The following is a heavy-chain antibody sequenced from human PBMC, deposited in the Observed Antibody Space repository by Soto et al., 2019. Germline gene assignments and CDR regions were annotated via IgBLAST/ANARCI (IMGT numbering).Heavy chain of an antibody. CDR1: EFTFRNYA. CDR3: AKDAVSANGEWYWFDS. CDR2: IDGSGGGA. V-gene: IGHV3-23*01. D-gene: IGHD2-21*02. Sequence: ELQLLESGGGLVQPGGSLRLSCAASEFTFRNYAMTWVRQAPGKGLEWVSSIDGSGGGAYYSDSVKGRFTVSRDDSQKTLYLQMRSLSVDDTAVYYCAKDAVSANGEWYWFDSWGQGTLVTVSA. J-gene: IGHJ5*01.